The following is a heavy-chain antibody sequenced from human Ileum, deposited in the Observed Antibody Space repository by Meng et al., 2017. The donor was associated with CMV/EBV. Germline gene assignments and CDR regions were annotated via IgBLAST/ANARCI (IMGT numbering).Heavy chain of an antibody. V-gene: IGHV4-34*01. CDR3: ARGYSSPSTRFDP. Sequence: CAVNSRSFSGYYWSWIRQPPGKGLEWIGEVNHRGSTKYNPSLKSRVIISLDTSKNQFSLNLSSATAADTAVYYCARGYSSPSTRFDPWGQGTLVTVSS. D-gene: IGHD6-13*01. J-gene: IGHJ5*02. CDR2: VNHRGST. CDR1: SRSFSGYY.